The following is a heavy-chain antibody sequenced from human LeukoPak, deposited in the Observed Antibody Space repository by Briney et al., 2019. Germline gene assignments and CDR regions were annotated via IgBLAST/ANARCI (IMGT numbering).Heavy chain of an antibody. Sequence: SETLSLTCTVSGGSISSSSYYWGRIRQPPGKGLGWFGSIYYSGSTYYNPSLKSRVTISVDTSKNQFSLKLSSVTAADTAVYYCARGHGYYYGSGSYYPQGGYYGMDVWGQGTTVTVSS. CDR3: ARGHGYYYGSGSYYPQGGYYGMDV. V-gene: IGHV4-39*01. D-gene: IGHD3-10*01. CDR1: GGSISSSSYY. CDR2: IYYSGST. J-gene: IGHJ6*02.